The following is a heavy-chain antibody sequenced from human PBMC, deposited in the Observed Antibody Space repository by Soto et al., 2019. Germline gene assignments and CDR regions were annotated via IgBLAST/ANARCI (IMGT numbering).Heavy chain of an antibody. CDR3: ASSYCISTSCPPYYGMDV. D-gene: IGHD2-2*01. CDR2: IIPIFGTA. J-gene: IGHJ6*02. CDR1: GGTFSIYA. Sequence: SLKVSCKASGGTFSIYAISWVRQAPGQGLEWMGGIIPIFGTANYAQKFQGSVTITADESTSTAYMELRSLRSEDTAVYYCASSYCISTSCPPYYGMDVWGQGTTVTVSS. V-gene: IGHV1-69*13.